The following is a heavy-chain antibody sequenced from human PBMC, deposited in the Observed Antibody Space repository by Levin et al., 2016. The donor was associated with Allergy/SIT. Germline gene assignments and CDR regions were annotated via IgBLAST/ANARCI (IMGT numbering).Heavy chain of an antibody. V-gene: IGHV3-30*18. D-gene: IGHD6-13*01. J-gene: IGHJ4*02. CDR3: AKDFVWSQQLVFGSLADY. CDR2: ISYDGSNK. CDR1: GFTFSSYG. Sequence: GGSLRLSCAASGFTFSSYGMHWVRQAPGKGLEWVAVISYDGSNKYYADSVKGRFTISRDNSKNTLYLQMNSLRAEDTAVYYCAKDFVWSQQLVFGSLADYWGQGTLVTVSS.